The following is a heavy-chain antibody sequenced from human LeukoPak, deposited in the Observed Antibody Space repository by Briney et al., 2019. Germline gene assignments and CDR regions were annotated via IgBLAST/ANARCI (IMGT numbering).Heavy chain of an antibody. CDR1: GFTFSSYW. J-gene: IGHJ4*02. D-gene: IGHD6-13*01. CDR3: ASHWGSSSWASEY. Sequence: GGSLRLSCAASGFTFSSYWMSWVRQAPGKGLEWVANIKQDGSEKYYVDSVKGRFTISRDNAKNSLYLQMNSLRVEDTAVYYCASHWGSSSWASEYWGQGTLVTVSS. V-gene: IGHV3-7*01. CDR2: IKQDGSEK.